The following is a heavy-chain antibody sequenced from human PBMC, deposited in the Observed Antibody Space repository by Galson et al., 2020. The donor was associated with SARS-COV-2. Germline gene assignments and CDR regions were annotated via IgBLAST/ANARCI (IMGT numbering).Heavy chain of an antibody. CDR2: IAYDGSNK. D-gene: IGHD2-21*01. CDR3: ARDWGGTSFGYGMDV. J-gene: IGHJ6*02. V-gene: IGHV3-30-3*01. CDR1: GFTFSAYS. Sequence: TGGSLRLSCAASGFTFSAYSMHWVRQAPGKGLEWVEAIAYDGSNKHFADSVKGRFTISRDNSKNTLYLQMNSLKPEDTAIYYCARDWGGTSFGYGMDVWGQGATVTVSS.